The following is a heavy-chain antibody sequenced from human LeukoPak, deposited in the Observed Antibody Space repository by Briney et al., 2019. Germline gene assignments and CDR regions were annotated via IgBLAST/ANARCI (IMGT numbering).Heavy chain of an antibody. CDR3: ARGIGYCSSTSCSQTFDH. V-gene: IGHV3-53*01. D-gene: IGHD2-2*01. CDR2: IYSGGST. CDR1: GFTVSSNY. J-gene: IGHJ4*02. Sequence: GGSLRLSCAASGFTVSSNYMSWVRQAPGKGLEWVSVIYSGGSTYYADSVKGRFTISRDNAKNSLYLQMSGLRAEDTAVYYCARGIGYCSSTSCSQTFDHWGQGALVIVSS.